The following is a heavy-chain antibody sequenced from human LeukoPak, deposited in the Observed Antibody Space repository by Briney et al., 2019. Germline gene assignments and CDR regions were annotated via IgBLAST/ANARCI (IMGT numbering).Heavy chain of an antibody. J-gene: IGHJ5*02. CDR2: IYYSGST. D-gene: IGHD3-10*01. CDR1: GGSISTSSYY. Sequence: SETLSLTCTVSGGSISTSSYYWGWVRQPPGKGLEWIGYIYYSGSTNYNPSLKSRVTISVDTSKNQFSLKLSSVTAADTAVYYCAGDGGDYYGSGGPWFDPWGQGTLVTVSS. CDR3: AGDGGDYYGSGGPWFDP. V-gene: IGHV4-61*01.